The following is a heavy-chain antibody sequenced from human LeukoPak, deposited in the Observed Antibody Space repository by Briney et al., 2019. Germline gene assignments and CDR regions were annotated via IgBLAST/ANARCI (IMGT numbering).Heavy chain of an antibody. CDR1: GFTFSSYA. D-gene: IGHD3-3*01. CDR2: ISGSGGST. Sequence: PGGSLRLSCAASGFTFSSYAMSWVRQAPGKGLEWVSAISGSGGSTYYADSVKGRFTISRDNSKNTLYLQMNSLRAEDTAVYYCAKWSSRISGPAGYFDYWGQGTLVTVSS. CDR3: AKWSSRISGPAGYFDY. J-gene: IGHJ4*02. V-gene: IGHV3-23*01.